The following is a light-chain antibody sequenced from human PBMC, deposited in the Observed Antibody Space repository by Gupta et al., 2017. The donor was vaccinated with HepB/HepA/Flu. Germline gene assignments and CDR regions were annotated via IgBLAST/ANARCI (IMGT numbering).Light chain of an antibody. CDR1: QRIINY. Sequence: EIVLTQSPATLSLSPGERATLSCRASQRIINYLAWYQQKPGQAPRLLIYDASTRATGIPARFSGSGSGTXFTLTIXSLEPEDFAVYYCQQRSTWPLTFGXGTKVEIK. CDR2: DAS. CDR3: QQRSTWPLT. J-gene: IGKJ4*01. V-gene: IGKV3-11*01.